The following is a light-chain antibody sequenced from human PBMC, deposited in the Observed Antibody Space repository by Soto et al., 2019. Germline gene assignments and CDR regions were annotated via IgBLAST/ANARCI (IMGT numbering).Light chain of an antibody. CDR1: SSDVGGYNY. CDR3: CAYAGKGV. J-gene: IGLJ2*01. Sequence: QSAMTQPPSASGSPGQSVTISCTGTSSDVGGYNYVSWYQQHPGKAPKLIIYEVSKRPSGVPDRFSGSKSGNTASLTVSGLQAEDEADYYCCAYAGKGVFGGGTKLTV. V-gene: IGLV2-8*01. CDR2: EVS.